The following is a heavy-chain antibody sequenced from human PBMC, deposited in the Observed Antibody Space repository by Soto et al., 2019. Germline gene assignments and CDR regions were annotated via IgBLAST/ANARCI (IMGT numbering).Heavy chain of an antibody. V-gene: IGHV1-3*01. D-gene: IGHD3-9*01. CDR3: ARGRYFDWLLYNWFDP. J-gene: IGHJ5*02. CDR2: INAGNGNT. Sequence: ASVKVSCKASGYTFTGYAMHWVRQAPGQRLEWMGWINAGNGNTKYSQKFQGRVTITRDTSASTAYMELSSLRSEDTAVYYCARGRYFDWLLYNWFDPWGQGTLVTVSS. CDR1: GYTFTGYA.